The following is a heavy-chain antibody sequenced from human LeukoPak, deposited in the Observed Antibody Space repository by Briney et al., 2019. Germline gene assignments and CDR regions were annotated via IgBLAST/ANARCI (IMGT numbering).Heavy chain of an antibody. D-gene: IGHD6-19*01. CDR2: ISCDGSTK. Sequence: QPGRSLRLSCAASEFSFRSFAMHWVRQAPGKGLEWVAVISCDGSTKDYAESVKGRFTISRDNAKNSLYLQMNSLRAEDTAVYYCASGVAGSLGYWGQGTLVTVSS. CDR1: EFSFRSFA. J-gene: IGHJ4*02. V-gene: IGHV3-30-3*01. CDR3: ASGVAGSLGY.